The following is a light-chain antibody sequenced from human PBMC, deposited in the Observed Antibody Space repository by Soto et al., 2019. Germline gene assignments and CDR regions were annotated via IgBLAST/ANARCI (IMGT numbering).Light chain of an antibody. Sequence: QSALTQPASVSGSPGQSITISCTGTSSDVGGFDFVSWYQQHPGKAPKLLIYEVSHRPSGVSNRFSGSKSGNTASLTISGLQAEDEADYYCSSYRGYYTRGFGTGTKVTVL. V-gene: IGLV2-14*01. CDR1: SSDVGGFDF. CDR3: SSYRGYYTRG. J-gene: IGLJ1*01. CDR2: EVS.